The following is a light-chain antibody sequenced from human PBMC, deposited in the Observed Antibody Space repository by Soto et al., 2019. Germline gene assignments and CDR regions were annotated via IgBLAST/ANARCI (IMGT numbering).Light chain of an antibody. CDR2: EVS. V-gene: IGLV2-14*01. J-gene: IGLJ1*01. CDR1: SSDVGGYNY. Sequence: QSALAQPASVSGSPGQSITISCTGTSSDVGGYNYVSWYQQHPGKAPKLMIYEVSNRPSGVSNRFSGSKSGNTASLTISGLHAEDEGDYYCSSYTSSSVYVFGTGTKVTVL. CDR3: SSYTSSSVYV.